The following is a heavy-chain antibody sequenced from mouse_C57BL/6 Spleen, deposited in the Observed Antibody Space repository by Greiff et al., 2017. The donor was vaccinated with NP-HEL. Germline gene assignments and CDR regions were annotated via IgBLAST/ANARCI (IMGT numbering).Heavy chain of an antibody. CDR1: GYTFTEYT. CDR2: FYPGSGSI. CDR3: ERDEDRGYYGSRPRYFDV. J-gene: IGHJ1*03. D-gene: IGHD1-1*01. Sequence: QVQLKQSGAELVKPGASVKLSCKASGYTFTEYTIHWVKQRSGQGLEWIGWFYPGSGSIKYNEKFKDKATLTADKSSSTVYMELSRLTSEDSAVYVCERDEDRGYYGSRPRYFDVWGTGTTVTVSS. V-gene: IGHV1-62-2*01.